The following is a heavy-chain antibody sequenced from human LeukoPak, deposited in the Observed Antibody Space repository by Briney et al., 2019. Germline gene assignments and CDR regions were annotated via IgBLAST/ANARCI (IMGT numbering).Heavy chain of an antibody. CDR2: ISSSSSTI. Sequence: GGSLRLSCAASGFTFSSYSMNWVRQAPGKGLEWVSYISSSSSTIYYADSVKGRFTISRDNAKNSLYLQMNSLRAEDTAVYYCARDPVSYSSGYRGAFDIWGQGTMVTVSS. D-gene: IGHD3-22*01. J-gene: IGHJ3*02. CDR1: GFTFSSYS. CDR3: ARDPVSYSSGYRGAFDI. V-gene: IGHV3-48*04.